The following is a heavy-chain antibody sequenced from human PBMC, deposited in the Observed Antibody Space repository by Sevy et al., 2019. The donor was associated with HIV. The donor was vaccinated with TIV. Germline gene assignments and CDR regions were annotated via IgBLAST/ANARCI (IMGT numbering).Heavy chain of an antibody. J-gene: IGHJ6*02. CDR2: ISWNSGSI. CDR1: GFTFSSYS. CDR3: AKSHSSSWYPYTYYYYGMDV. D-gene: IGHD6-13*01. V-gene: IGHV3-9*01. Sequence: GGSLRLSCAASGFTFSSYSMNWVRQAPGKGLEWVSGISWNSGSIGYADSVKGRFTISRDNAKNSLYLQMNSLRAEDTALYYCAKSHSSSWYPYTYYYYGMDVWGQGTTVTVSS.